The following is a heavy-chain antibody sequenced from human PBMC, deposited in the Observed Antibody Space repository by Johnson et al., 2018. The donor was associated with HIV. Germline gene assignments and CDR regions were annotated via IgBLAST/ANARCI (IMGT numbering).Heavy chain of an antibody. CDR1: GFTFDDYA. CDR3: ARGMSSGYFFDAFDI. CDR2: ISWDGNST. J-gene: IGHJ3*02. D-gene: IGHD3-22*01. V-gene: IGHV3-43D*03. Sequence: VQLVESGGVVVQPGGSLRLSCAVSGFTFDDYAMHWVRQPPGKGLEWVSLISWDGNSTYYADSVKGRFTISRDNAKNSLYLQMGSLRAEDTALYYCARGMSSGYFFDAFDIWGQGTMVTVSS.